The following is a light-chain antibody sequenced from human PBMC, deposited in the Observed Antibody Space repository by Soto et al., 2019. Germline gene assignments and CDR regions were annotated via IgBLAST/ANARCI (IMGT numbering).Light chain of an antibody. CDR3: QEYFQWPPGM. CDR1: QSVGDY. V-gene: IGKV3-11*01. CDR2: DAS. J-gene: IGKJ1*01. Sequence: EIVLTQSPATLSLSPGERATLSCRASQSVGDYLGWYQQKPGQAPRLLIYDASQRATGVPARFSASGSGTDFTLTISSLEPEDFAIYYCQEYFQWPPGMFGPGTTVDIK.